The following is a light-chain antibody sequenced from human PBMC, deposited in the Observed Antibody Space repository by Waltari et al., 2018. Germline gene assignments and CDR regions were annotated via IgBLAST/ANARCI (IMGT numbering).Light chain of an antibody. CDR2: EVS. Sequence: QSALTQPASGSGSPGQSITISCTGTSSDVGSYNLVSWYQQHSGTAPNLMIYEVSKRHSGVSSRCYRSKSGTTASQTISGLQAEDKADCDCGSYSGSSTFVVLGEGTKLTVL. V-gene: IGLV2-23*02. J-gene: IGLJ2*01. CDR1: SSDVGSYNL. CDR3: GSYSGSSTFVV.